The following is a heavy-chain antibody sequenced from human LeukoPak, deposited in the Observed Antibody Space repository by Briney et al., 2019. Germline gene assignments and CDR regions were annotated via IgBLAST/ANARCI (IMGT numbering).Heavy chain of an antibody. Sequence: QSGGSLRLSCATSGFTFSTFHMHWVRQAPGGVPEWVAFIQNDGGNEYYGDSVKGRFTISRDNSKSTLYLQLNGLTTEDTAVYYCARSYVLNFFNPWGQGTLVTVSS. CDR3: ARSYVLNFFNP. J-gene: IGHJ5*02. V-gene: IGHV3-30*02. D-gene: IGHD3-10*02. CDR2: IQNDGGNE. CDR1: GFTFSTFH.